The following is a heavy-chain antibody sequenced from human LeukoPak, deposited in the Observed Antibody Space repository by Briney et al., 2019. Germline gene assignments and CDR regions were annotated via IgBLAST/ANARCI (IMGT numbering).Heavy chain of an antibody. J-gene: IGHJ4*02. CDR2: TSSSSSTI. D-gene: IGHD3-22*01. CDR1: GFSFSSYS. V-gene: IGHV3-48*02. CDR3: AREGDSSGPSVGLDY. Sequence: GGSLRLSCEASGFSFSSYSMNWVRQAPGKGLEWVSYTSSSSSTIYHADSVKGRFTISRDDAKNSLDLQMNSLRDEDTAVYYCAREGDSSGPSVGLDYWGQGTLVTVSS.